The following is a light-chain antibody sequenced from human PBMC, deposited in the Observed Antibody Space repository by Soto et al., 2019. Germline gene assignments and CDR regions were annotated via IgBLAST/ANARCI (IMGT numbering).Light chain of an antibody. J-gene: IGLJ1*01. CDR3: SSYTSTSIYV. Sequence: QSVLTQPPSVSGSPGQSVTISCTGTSSDVGSYNRVSWYQQPPGTAPKLMIYEVSNRPSGVPDRFSGSKSDNTASLTISGLQAEDEADYYCSSYTSTSIYVFGTGTRSPS. V-gene: IGLV2-18*02. CDR2: EVS. CDR1: SSDVGSYNR.